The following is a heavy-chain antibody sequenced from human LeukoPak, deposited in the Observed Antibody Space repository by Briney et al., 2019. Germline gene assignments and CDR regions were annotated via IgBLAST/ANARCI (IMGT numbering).Heavy chain of an antibody. Sequence: ASVKVSCKASGYIFTSYGISWVRQAPGQGLEWMGWISAYNGNTNYAQKLQGRVTMTTDTSTSTAYMELRSLRSDDTAVYYCARDSPPGVLMVYASLYYYYYGMDVWGQGTTVTVSS. D-gene: IGHD2-8*01. J-gene: IGHJ6*02. CDR1: GYIFTSYG. CDR2: ISAYNGNT. CDR3: ARDSPPGVLMVYASLYYYYYGMDV. V-gene: IGHV1-18*01.